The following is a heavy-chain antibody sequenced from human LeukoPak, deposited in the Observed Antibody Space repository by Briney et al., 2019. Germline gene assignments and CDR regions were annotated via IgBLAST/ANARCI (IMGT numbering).Heavy chain of an antibody. CDR1: GGSISSSNW. Sequence: SGTLSLTCAVSGGSISSSNWWSWVRQPPGKGLEWIGEIYHSGSTNYNPSLKSRVTISVDKSKNQFSLKLCSVTAADTAVYYCASPTYCGGDCSDAFDIWGQGTMVTVSS. V-gene: IGHV4-4*02. D-gene: IGHD2-21*02. CDR3: ASPTYCGGDCSDAFDI. CDR2: IYHSGST. J-gene: IGHJ3*02.